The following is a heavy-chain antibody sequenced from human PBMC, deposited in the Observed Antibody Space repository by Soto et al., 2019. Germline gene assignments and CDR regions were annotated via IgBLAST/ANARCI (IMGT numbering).Heavy chain of an antibody. CDR2: FDPEDGET. CDR3: ATDKRDGKRIAAAGTY. D-gene: IGHD6-13*01. V-gene: IGHV1-24*01. Sequence: ASVKVSCKVSGYTLTELSMHWVRQAPGKGLEWMGGFDPEDGETIYAQKFQGRVTMTEDTSTDTAYMELSSLRSEDTAVYYCATDKRDGKRIAAAGTYWGQGTLVTVSS. CDR1: GYTLTELS. J-gene: IGHJ4*02.